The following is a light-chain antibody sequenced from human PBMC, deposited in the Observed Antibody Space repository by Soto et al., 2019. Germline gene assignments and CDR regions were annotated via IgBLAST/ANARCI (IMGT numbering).Light chain of an antibody. J-gene: IGKJ1*01. V-gene: IGKV2-30*01. CDR1: HGLGLSDGDTY. CDR2: TIA. Sequence: VLPQSPLSLSVSLGQTASLYCMSSHGLGLSDGDTYLSAFHQRPRKPPRRLIYTIAARASGGPDTRSGGSSCRNDTPKTIGLEAEEGVGDYCMQRAHWSWTFGPGTKVDI. CDR3: MQRAHWSWT.